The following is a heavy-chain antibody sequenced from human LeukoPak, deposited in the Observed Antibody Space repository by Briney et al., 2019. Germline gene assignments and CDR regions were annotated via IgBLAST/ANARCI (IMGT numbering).Heavy chain of an antibody. V-gene: IGHV3-74*01. CDR3: AREEKLMVYAIEDY. Sequence: GGSLRLSCAESGFTFSIYLMHWVRPAPGKGLVWVSRINSDGSSTSYADSVKGRVTISRDNAKNTLYLQMNSLRAEDTAVYYCAREEKLMVYAIEDYWGQGTLVTVSS. CDR1: GFTFSIYL. D-gene: IGHD2-8*01. J-gene: IGHJ4*02. CDR2: INSDGSST.